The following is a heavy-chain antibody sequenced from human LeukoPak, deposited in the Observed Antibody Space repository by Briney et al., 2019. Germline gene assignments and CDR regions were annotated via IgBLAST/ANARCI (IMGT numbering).Heavy chain of an antibody. CDR1: GFTFSSYA. V-gene: IGHV3-64*01. D-gene: IGHD1-14*01. CDR3: ARAVLANYFDY. J-gene: IGHJ4*02. Sequence: GGSLRLSCAASGFTFSSYAMHWVRQAPGKGLEYVSAISSNGGSTYYANSVKGRFTISRDNSKNTLYLQMGSLRAEDMAVYYCARAVLANYFDYWGQGTLVTVSS. CDR2: ISSNGGST.